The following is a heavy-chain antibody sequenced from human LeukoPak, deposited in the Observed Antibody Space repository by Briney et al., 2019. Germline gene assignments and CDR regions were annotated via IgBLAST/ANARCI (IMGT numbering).Heavy chain of an antibody. CDR1: GFTFSSYG. V-gene: IGHV3-30*18. CDR2: ISYDGSNK. J-gene: IGHJ6*02. CDR3: AKDYCSSTSCYYYGMDV. D-gene: IGHD2-2*01. Sequence: GGSLRLSCAASGFTFSSYGMHWVRQAPGKGLEGVAVISYDGSNKYYADSVKGRFTISRDNSKNTLYLQMNSLRAEDTAVYYCAKDYCSSTSCYYYGMDVWGQGTTVTVSS.